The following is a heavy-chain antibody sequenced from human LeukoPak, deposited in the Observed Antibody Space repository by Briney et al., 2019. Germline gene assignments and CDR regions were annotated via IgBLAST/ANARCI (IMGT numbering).Heavy chain of an antibody. J-gene: IGHJ4*02. CDR1: GYTFTGYY. V-gene: IGHV1-2*02. Sequence: ASVKVSCKASGYTFTGYYMHWVRQAPAPGLQWMGWINPDNGGTNYGQKFQGRVTMTRDTSISTAYMELSSLRSDDTALYYCARDYRSGGGYFDYWGQGTLVTVSS. CDR3: ARDYRSGGGYFDY. CDR2: INPDNGGT. D-gene: IGHD6-19*01.